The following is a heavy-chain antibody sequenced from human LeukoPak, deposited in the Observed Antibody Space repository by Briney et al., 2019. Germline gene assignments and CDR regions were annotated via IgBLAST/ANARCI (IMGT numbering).Heavy chain of an antibody. Sequence: NASETLSLTCTVSGVSISSSSYYWGWIRQPPGKGLEWIGSIYYSGSTYYNPSLKSRVTISVDTPKNQFSLKLSSVTAADTAVYYCVFCQAEGGIRYAAFDYWGQGTLVTVSS. CDR1: GVSISSSSYY. J-gene: IGHJ4*02. V-gene: IGHV4-39*01. CDR3: VFCQAEGGIRYAAFDY. CDR2: IYYSGST. D-gene: IGHD3-9*01.